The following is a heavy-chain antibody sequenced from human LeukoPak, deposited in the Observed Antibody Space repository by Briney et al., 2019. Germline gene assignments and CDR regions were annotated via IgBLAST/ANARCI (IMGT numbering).Heavy chain of an antibody. V-gene: IGHV3-11*01. D-gene: IGHD4-17*01. CDR1: GFTLTDHY. Sequence: PGGSLRLSCTVSGFTLTDHYMSWFRQSPGRGLEWISWITSTGTTRDYADSVKGRFTISRDNTKNSVYLQMTSLRADDTAVYYCARDPDYGDPYWGQGALVTVSS. CDR3: ARDPDYGDPY. J-gene: IGHJ4*02. CDR2: ITSTGTTR.